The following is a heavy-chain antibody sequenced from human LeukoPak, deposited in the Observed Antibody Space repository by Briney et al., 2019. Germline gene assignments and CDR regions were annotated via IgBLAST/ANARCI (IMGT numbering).Heavy chain of an antibody. Sequence: SVKVSRKASGFSFTSSAVQVVRQARGQRLEWIGGIVVRSGKTNYAQKFQERVTITRDMSTSTAYMELSSLRSEDTAVYYCAAEGPMIVGATTWGQGTLVTVSS. D-gene: IGHD1-26*01. CDR3: AAEGPMIVGATT. V-gene: IGHV1-58*01. CDR2: IVVRSGKT. J-gene: IGHJ4*02. CDR1: GFSFTSSA.